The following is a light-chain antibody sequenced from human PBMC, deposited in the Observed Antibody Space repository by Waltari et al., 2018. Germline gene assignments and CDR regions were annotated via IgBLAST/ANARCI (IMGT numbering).Light chain of an antibody. CDR3: QQYNAWPRT. J-gene: IGKJ1*01. CDR2: GAS. V-gene: IGKV3-15*01. CDR1: QGVSSS. Sequence: EIVMTQSPATLSVSPGERATLSCRASQGVSSSLAWYQEKPGQAPRLLIYGASTRATGIPGMISGSGSGAEFTLTISSLQSEDSAVYYCQQYNAWPRTFGQVTKLEVK.